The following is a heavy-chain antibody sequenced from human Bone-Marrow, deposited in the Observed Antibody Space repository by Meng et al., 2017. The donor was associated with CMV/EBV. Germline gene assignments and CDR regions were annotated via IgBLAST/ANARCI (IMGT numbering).Heavy chain of an antibody. J-gene: IGHJ4*02. D-gene: IGHD6-6*01. CDR1: GFTVSSNY. CDR3: ARTSPGIAARLGFDY. CDR2: IYSCGST. V-gene: IGHV3-66*03. Sequence: GGSLRLSCAASGFTVSSNYMSWVRQAPGKGLEWVSVIYSCGSTYYADSVKGRFTISRDNSKNTLYLQMNSLRAEDTAVYYCARTSPGIAARLGFDYWGQGTLVTVSS.